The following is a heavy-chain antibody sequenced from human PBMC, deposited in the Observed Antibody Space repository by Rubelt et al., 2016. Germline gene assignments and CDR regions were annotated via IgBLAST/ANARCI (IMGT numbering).Heavy chain of an antibody. CDR2: IYPNSGGA. Sequence: QGQLVQSGAEVKKPGASVKVSCKASGYTFTDYYIHWVRQAPGHGLEWMGRIYPNSGGANYAQKFQGRVSMTSDTSINTAYMELSKLTSDDTAVYYCARTRDSSLDNWGQGTLVTVSS. CDR3: ARTRDSSLDN. V-gene: IGHV1-2*06. CDR1: GYTFTDYY. J-gene: IGHJ4*02. D-gene: IGHD3-22*01.